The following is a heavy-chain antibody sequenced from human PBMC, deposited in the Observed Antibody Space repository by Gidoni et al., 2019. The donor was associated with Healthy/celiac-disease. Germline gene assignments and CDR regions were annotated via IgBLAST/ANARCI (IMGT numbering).Heavy chain of an antibody. Sequence: QVQLVQSGAEVKKPGSSVKVSCKASGGTFSSYTISWVRQAPGLGLEWMGRIIPILGIANYAQKFQGRVTITADKSTSTAYMELSSLRSEDTAVYYCAICGDCSGGSCRQTPFDPWGQGTLVTVSS. CDR1: GGTFSSYT. CDR3: AICGDCSGGSCRQTPFDP. J-gene: IGHJ5*02. V-gene: IGHV1-69*02. CDR2: IIPILGIA. D-gene: IGHD2-15*01.